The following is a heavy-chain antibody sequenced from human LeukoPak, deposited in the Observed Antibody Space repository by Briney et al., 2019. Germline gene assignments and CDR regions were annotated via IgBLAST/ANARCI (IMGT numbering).Heavy chain of an antibody. V-gene: IGHV4-59*01. CDR3: ARVGPDSGYDPYYFDY. D-gene: IGHD5-12*01. J-gene: IGHJ4*02. CDR2: IYYSGST. Sequence: SETLSLTCTVSGGSISSYYWSWIQQPPGKGLEWIGYIYYSGSTNYNPSLKSRVTISVDTSKNQFSLKLSSVTAADTAVYYCARVGPDSGYDPYYFDYWGQGTLVTVSS. CDR1: GGSISSYY.